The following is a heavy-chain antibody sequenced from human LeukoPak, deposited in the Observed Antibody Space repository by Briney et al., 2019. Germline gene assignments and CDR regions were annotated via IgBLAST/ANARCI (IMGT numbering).Heavy chain of an antibody. V-gene: IGHV3-23*01. D-gene: IGHD6-13*01. CDR1: GFTFSLYA. CDR2: VSGSVRPGGSGP. Sequence: GGSLRLSCAASGFTFSLYAMSWVRQAPGKGLEWVSSVSGSVRPGGSGPYYADSVKGRFTTSRDNSKSTLYLQLTSLRGEDTAFCYCVRLDPHSSSWFHGAFEIWGRGTMVTVSS. CDR3: VRLDPHSSSWFHGAFEI. J-gene: IGHJ3*02.